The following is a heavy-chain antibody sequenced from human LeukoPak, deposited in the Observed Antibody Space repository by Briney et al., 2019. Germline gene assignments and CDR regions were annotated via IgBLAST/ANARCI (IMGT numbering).Heavy chain of an antibody. J-gene: IGHJ4*02. D-gene: IGHD3-22*01. V-gene: IGHV1-8*01. CDR1: GYTFTSYD. CDR3: ARGGYYYDSSGYYSLLDY. CDR2: MNPNSGNT. Sequence: AASVKVSCKASGYTFTSYDINWVRQATGQGLEWMGWMNPNSGNTGYAQKFQGRVTMTRNTSISTAYMELSSLRSEDTAVYYCARGGYYYDSSGYYSLLDYWGQGTLVTVSS.